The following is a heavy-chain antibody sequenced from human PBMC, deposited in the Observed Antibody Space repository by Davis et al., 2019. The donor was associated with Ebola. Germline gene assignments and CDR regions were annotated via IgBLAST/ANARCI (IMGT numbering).Heavy chain of an antibody. D-gene: IGHD6-13*01. Sequence: ASVKVSCKASGYTFTGYYMHWVRQAPGQGLEWMGRINPTSGGTNYAQKFQGRVTMTRDTSISTAYMELSRLRSDDTAVYYCARGLYSSSWIGGWFDPWGQGTLVTVSS. V-gene: IGHV1-2*06. CDR1: GYTFTGYY. CDR3: ARGLYSSSWIGGWFDP. CDR2: INPTSGGT. J-gene: IGHJ5*02.